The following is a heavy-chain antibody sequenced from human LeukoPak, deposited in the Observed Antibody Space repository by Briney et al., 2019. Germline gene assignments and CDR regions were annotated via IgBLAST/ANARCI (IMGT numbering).Heavy chain of an antibody. V-gene: IGHV3-21*01. CDR2: ISSSSSYI. CDR3: ATGWGSYLDYFDY. J-gene: IGHJ4*02. Sequence: PGGSLRLSCAASGFTFSSYSMNWVRQAPGKGLEWVSSISSSSSYIYYADSVKGRFTISRDNAKNSLYLQMNSLRAEDTAVYYCATGWGSYLDYFDYWGQGTLVTVSS. D-gene: IGHD3-16*02. CDR1: GFTFSSYS.